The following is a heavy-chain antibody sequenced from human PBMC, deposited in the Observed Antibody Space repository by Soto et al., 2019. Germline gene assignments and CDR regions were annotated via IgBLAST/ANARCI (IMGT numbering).Heavy chain of an antibody. Sequence: QVQLQQRGAGLLKPSETLSLTCAVYGGSFSGYYWTWIRQSPEKGLEWIGEVNHSGTTYYNPSLKTRVTISVHTPKNQFSLKRSSVTAADTAVYYCARGIGYCSSINCYSSRRLRFDSWGQGTLVTVSS. CDR2: VNHSGTT. J-gene: IGHJ4*02. CDR1: GGSFSGYY. V-gene: IGHV4-34*01. CDR3: ARGIGYCSSINCYSSRRLRFDS. D-gene: IGHD2-2*01.